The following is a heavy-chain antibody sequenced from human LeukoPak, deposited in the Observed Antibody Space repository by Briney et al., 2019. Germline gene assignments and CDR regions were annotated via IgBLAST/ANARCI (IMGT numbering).Heavy chain of an antibody. V-gene: IGHV4-39*01. D-gene: IGHD3-22*01. CDR3: ARHSSYYYESSGYKN. CDR1: GGSMSSSSFY. CDR2: IYYSGST. Sequence: SETLSLTCTVSGGSMSSSSFYWDWIRQPPGKGLEWIGSIYYSGSTYYNPSLKSRFTISVDSSKNQFSLRLSSVTAADTAVYYCARHSSYYYESSGYKNWGQGTLVTVSS. J-gene: IGHJ4*02.